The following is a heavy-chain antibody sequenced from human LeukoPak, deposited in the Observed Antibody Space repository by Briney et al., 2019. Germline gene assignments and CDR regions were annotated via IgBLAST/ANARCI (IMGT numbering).Heavy chain of an antibody. CDR1: GGSFSGYY. J-gene: IGHJ4*02. D-gene: IGHD3-10*01. Sequence: RPSETLSLTCAVYGGSFSGYYWSWIRQPPGKGLEWIGEINHSGSTNYNPSLKSRVTISVDTSKNQFSLKLSSVTAADTAVYYCARTLTMVRGVPTSHSDYWGQGTLVTVSS. CDR3: ARTLTMVRGVPTSHSDY. V-gene: IGHV4-34*01. CDR2: INHSGST.